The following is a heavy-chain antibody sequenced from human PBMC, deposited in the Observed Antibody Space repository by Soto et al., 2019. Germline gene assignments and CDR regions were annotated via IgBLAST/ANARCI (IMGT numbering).Heavy chain of an antibody. D-gene: IGHD3-3*01. J-gene: IGHJ4*02. CDR3: AKESPWLLSIGAQFDY. V-gene: IGHV3-23*01. CDR1: GFTFSSYA. Sequence: GGSLRLSCAASGFTFSSYAMSWVRQAPGKGLEWVSAISGSGGSTYYADSVKGRFTISRDNSKNTLYLQMNSLRAEDTAVYYCAKESPWLLSIGAQFDYWGQGTLVTVSS. CDR2: ISGSGGST.